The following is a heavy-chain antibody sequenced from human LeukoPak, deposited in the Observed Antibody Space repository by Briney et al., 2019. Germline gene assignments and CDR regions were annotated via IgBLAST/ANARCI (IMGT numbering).Heavy chain of an antibody. CDR1: GGSIRSSYYY. J-gene: IGHJ4*02. CDR3: ARVLAPDYGDYLFDY. Sequence: SETLSLTCTVSGGSIRSSYYYWGWIRQPPGKGLEWIGSIYDSGSTYYNPSLKSRVTISVDTSKNQFSLKLSSVTAADTAVYYCARVLAPDYGDYLFDYWGQGTLVTVSS. D-gene: IGHD4-17*01. CDR2: IYDSGST. V-gene: IGHV4-39*07.